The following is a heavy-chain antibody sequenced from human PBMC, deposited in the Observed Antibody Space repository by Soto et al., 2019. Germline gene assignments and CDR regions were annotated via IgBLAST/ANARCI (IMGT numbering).Heavy chain of an antibody. J-gene: IGHJ5*02. CDR2: INPSGDFT. CDR3: AGETSGGPFKWFDP. CDR1: GYSFTTYY. Sequence: QVQLVQSGAEVKKPGASVRVSCKASGYSFTTYYMHWVRQIPGQRLEWMGKINPSGDFTTYSQRFQGRVTMTRDTPTTNVYMEVNGLTSEDTAIYYCAGETSGGPFKWFDPWGQGTLVTVSS. D-gene: IGHD2-15*01. V-gene: IGHV1-46*01.